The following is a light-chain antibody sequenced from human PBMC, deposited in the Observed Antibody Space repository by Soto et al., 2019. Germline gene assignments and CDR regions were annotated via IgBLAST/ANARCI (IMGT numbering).Light chain of an antibody. CDR3: LQSYTYPWT. V-gene: IGKV1-5*03. Sequence: DIQMTQSPSTLSASVGDRVTITCRASQSISSWLALYQQKPGKAPKLLIYKASSLGSGVPSRFSGSGSGTEFTLTISSLQPDDLATYYCLQSYTYPWTFGQGTKVDIK. J-gene: IGKJ1*01. CDR2: KAS. CDR1: QSISSW.